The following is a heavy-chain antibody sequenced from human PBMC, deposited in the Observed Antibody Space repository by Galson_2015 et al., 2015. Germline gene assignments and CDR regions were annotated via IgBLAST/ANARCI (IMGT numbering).Heavy chain of an antibody. J-gene: IGHJ4*02. CDR1: GLTLSNAW. D-gene: IGHD6-19*01. CDR3: TTELRLNNGWYPF. Sequence: SLRLSCAASGLTLSNAWMTWVRQAPGKGLEWVGRIKRKTDGGTIDYAAPVKVRFTISRDDSKNMLYLQMNSLKTEDTAVYYCTTELRLNNGWYPFWGQGALFTVSS. V-gene: IGHV3-15*01. CDR2: IKRKTDGGTI.